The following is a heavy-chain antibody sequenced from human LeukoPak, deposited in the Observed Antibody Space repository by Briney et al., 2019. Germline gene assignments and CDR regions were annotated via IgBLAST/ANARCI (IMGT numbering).Heavy chain of an antibody. V-gene: IGHV3-7*03. CDR3: AKVGSSWYYAFDI. CDR1: GFTFSYYW. Sequence: GGSLRLSCAASGFTFSYYWMSWVRQAPGKGLEWVANIKEDGGEKNYVDSVKGRFTISRDNAKNSLYLQMNSLRAEDTALYYCAKVGSSWYYAFDIWGQGTMVTVSS. CDR2: IKEDGGEK. D-gene: IGHD6-13*01. J-gene: IGHJ3*02.